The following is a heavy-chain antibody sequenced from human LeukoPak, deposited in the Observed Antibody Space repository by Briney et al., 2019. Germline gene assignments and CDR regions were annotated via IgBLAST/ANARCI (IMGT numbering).Heavy chain of an antibody. CDR3: ARGNTIFGVVQNWFDP. D-gene: IGHD3-3*01. CDR1: GGSISSGGYY. V-gene: IGHV4-31*03. J-gene: IGHJ5*02. CDR2: IYYSGST. Sequence: SETLSLTCTVSGGSISSGGYYWSWRRQRPGKGVEWIGYIYYSGSTYYNPSLKSRVTISVDTSKNQFSLKLSSVTAADTAVYYCARGNTIFGVVQNWFDPWGQGTLVTVSS.